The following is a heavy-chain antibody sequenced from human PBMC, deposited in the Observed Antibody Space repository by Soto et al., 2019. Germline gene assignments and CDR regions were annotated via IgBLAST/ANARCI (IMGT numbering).Heavy chain of an antibody. CDR2: IYSGGST. J-gene: IGHJ5*02. Sequence: EVQLVESGGGLIQPGGSLRLSCAASGFTVSSNYMSWVRQAPGKGLEWVSDIYSGGSTYYADSVKGRFTISRDNSKNTLYLQMNSLRAEDTAVYYCARGGSSGWWYWCDPWGQGTLVTVSS. CDR3: ARGGSSGWWYWCDP. V-gene: IGHV3-53*01. D-gene: IGHD6-19*01. CDR1: GFTVSSNY.